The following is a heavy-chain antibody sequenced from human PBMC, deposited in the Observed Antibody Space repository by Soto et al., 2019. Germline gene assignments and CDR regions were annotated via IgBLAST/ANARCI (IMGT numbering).Heavy chain of an antibody. CDR1: GFTFRTYA. D-gene: IGHD3-10*01. V-gene: IGHV3-72*01. CDR3: ARVGDRRHGIDI. J-gene: IGHJ3*02. Sequence: PGGSLSLSCAAYGFTFRTYAMNWVRQAPGKGLEWVGRIRNKANSYTTEYAASAKGRFAVSRDDSKNSLYLQMNSLKTEDTAVYYCARVGDRRHGIDIWGQGTMVTVSS. CDR2: IRNKANSYTT.